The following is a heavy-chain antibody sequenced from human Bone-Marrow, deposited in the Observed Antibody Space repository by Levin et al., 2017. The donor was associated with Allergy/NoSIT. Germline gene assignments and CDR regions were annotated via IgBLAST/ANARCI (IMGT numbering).Heavy chain of an antibody. Sequence: PGGSLRLSCKASGYTFTDYYIYWVRQAPGQGLEWMGWINPNSGGPNYEQKFQGRVTMTRDTSISTAYMELSRLTSDDTAVYYCARVLGLFGYCSGTTCSVLNSWGQGTLVTVSS. CDR2: INPNSGGP. J-gene: IGHJ4*02. CDR3: ARVLGLFGYCSGTTCSVLNS. V-gene: IGHV1-2*02. D-gene: IGHD2-2*03. CDR1: GYTFTDYY.